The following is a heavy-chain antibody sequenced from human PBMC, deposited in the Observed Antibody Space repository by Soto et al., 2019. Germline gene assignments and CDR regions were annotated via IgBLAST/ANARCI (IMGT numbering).Heavy chain of an antibody. Sequence: GGSLRLSCAASGFTFSSYVMSWVRQAPGKGLEWVSAISGSGGSTYYADSVKGRFTISRDNSKNTLYLQMNSLRAEDTAVYYCAKGPMGPRYYYYYMDVWGKGTTVTVSS. D-gene: IGHD1-26*01. CDR3: AKGPMGPRYYYYYMDV. CDR2: ISGSGGST. J-gene: IGHJ6*03. CDR1: GFTFSSYV. V-gene: IGHV3-23*01.